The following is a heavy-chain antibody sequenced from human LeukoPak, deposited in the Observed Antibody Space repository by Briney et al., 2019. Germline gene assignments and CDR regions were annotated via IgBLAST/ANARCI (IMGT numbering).Heavy chain of an antibody. CDR1: GFTFSSYA. CDR2: ISSSSSTI. J-gene: IGHJ4*02. D-gene: IGHD1-26*01. Sequence: GGSLRLSCAASGFTFSSYAMSWVRQAPGKGPEWVSYISSSSSTIYYADSVKGRFTISRDNAKNSLYLQMNSLRAEDTAVYYCARDLGGSYHHYWGQGTLVTVSS. V-gene: IGHV3-48*01. CDR3: ARDLGGSYHHY.